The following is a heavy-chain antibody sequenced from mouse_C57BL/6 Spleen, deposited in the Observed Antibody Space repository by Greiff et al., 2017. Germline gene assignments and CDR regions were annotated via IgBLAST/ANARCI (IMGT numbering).Heavy chain of an antibody. V-gene: IGHV1-9*01. CDR1: GYTFTGYW. CDR3: ARGGERQLRLYYAMDY. Sequence: QVQLQQSGAELMKPGASVKLSCKATGYTFTGYWIEWVKQRPGHGLEWIGEILPGSGSTNYNEKFKGKATFTADTSSNTAYMQLSSLTTEDSAIYYCARGGERQLRLYYAMDYWGQGTSVTVSS. D-gene: IGHD3-2*02. CDR2: ILPGSGST. J-gene: IGHJ4*01.